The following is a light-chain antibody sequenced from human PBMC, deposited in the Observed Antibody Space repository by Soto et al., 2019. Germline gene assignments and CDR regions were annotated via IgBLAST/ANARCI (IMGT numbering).Light chain of an antibody. Sequence: ESVVTQSPGTLSLATGERSTISWRSSESVTSSYLAWWQQKPGQAPRLLIYGASSRATGIPDRFSGSGSGTDFTLTISRLEPEDVAVYYCQQYGSSPITFGQGPHWRL. V-gene: IGKV3-20*01. CDR2: GAS. CDR1: ESVTSSY. J-gene: IGKJ5*01. CDR3: QQYGSSPIT.